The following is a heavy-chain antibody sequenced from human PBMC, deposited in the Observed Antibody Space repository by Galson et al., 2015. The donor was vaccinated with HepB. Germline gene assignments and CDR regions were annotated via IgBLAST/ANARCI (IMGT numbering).Heavy chain of an antibody. CDR3: GRGGYGGYALDY. CDR1: GYTFTSYS. V-gene: IGHV1-18*04. J-gene: IGHJ4*02. CDR2: ISAYNGHT. D-gene: IGHD5-12*01. Sequence: SVKVSCKASGYTFTSYSISWVLQAPGQGPEWMAWISAYNGHTNYAQKFQGRVTVTTDTSTSTVYMELRSLRADDTAVYYCGRGGYGGYALDYWGQGTLVTVSS.